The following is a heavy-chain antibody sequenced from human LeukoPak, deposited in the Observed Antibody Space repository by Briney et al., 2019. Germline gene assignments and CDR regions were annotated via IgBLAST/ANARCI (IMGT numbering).Heavy chain of an antibody. Sequence: PGGSLRLSCAASGLTIRSYAMSWVRQAPGKGLEWVSTINTSGGRTYYADSVTGRFTISRDNSKSTVFLQMNSLRTEDTAVYYCADPAGTPMSWGQGTLVTVSS. J-gene: IGHJ5*02. V-gene: IGHV3-23*01. CDR2: INTSGGRT. CDR1: GLTIRSYA. D-gene: IGHD1-14*01. CDR3: ADPAGTPMS.